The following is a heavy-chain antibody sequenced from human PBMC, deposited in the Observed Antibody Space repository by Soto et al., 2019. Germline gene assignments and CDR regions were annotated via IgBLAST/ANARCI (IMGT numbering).Heavy chain of an antibody. CDR2: IIPIFGTA. D-gene: IGHD6-13*01. CDR3: ARSSREKYYYYYGMDV. CDR1: GGTFSSYA. J-gene: IGHJ6*02. V-gene: IGHV1-69*13. Sequence: SVKVSCKASGGTFSSYAISWVRQAPGQGLEWMGGIIPIFGTANYAQKFQGRVTITADESTSTAYMELSSLRSEDTAVYYCARSSREKYYYYYGMDVWGQGPTVTVSS.